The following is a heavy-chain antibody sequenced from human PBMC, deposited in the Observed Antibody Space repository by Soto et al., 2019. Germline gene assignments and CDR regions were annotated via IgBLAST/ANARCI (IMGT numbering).Heavy chain of an antibody. D-gene: IGHD6-19*01. CDR2: VSAYNRNT. CDR3: ARSYFSLYSSGWFPLGY. CDR1: GYTFSNYG. Sequence: ASVKVSCKASGYTFSNYGITWVRQAPGQGLEWMGWVSAYNRNTNYAQKFEDRVTMTTDTSTGTAYMELRSLRSDDTAVYFCARSYFSLYSSGWFPLGYWGQGTLVTVSS. J-gene: IGHJ4*02. V-gene: IGHV1-18*04.